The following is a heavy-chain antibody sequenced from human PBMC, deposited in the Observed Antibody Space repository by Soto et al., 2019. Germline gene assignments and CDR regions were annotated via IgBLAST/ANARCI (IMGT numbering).Heavy chain of an antibody. CDR3: ASIAAAGVAPFDY. CDR2: INPNSGGT. J-gene: IGHJ4*02. D-gene: IGHD6-13*01. Sequence: ASLKVSCKASGCIFTDYYMHWVRQAPGQGLGWMVRINPNSGGTNYAQKFQGRVTMTRDTSISTAYMELSRLRSDDTAVYYCASIAAAGVAPFDYWGQGTLVTVSS. CDR1: GCIFTDYY. V-gene: IGHV1-2*06.